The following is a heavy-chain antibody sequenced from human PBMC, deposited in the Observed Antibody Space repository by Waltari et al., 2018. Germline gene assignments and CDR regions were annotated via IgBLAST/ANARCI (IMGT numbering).Heavy chain of an antibody. CDR1: GFILSNYG. CDR2: ISFDGLDK. CDR3: AKANRHSGQDNWFDP. D-gene: IGHD2-15*01. J-gene: IGHJ5*02. Sequence: QGQLVASGGGVVQPGRSLRLTCTASGFILSNYGIHWVRQAPGKGLEWVAVISFDGLDKRYADSVKGRFTISRDNSKNTLFLELNSLTTDDTGVYFCAKANRHSGQDNWFDPWGHGAPVTVSS. V-gene: IGHV3-30*18.